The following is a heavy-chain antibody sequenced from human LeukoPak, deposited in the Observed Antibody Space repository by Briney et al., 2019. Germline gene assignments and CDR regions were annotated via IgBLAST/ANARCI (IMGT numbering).Heavy chain of an antibody. CDR1: GFTFSGYW. D-gene: IGHD6-6*01. J-gene: IGHJ4*02. V-gene: IGHV3-74*01. CDR2: NNPDGSVT. Sequence: PGGSLRLSCVASGFTFSGYWMHWVRQAPGKGLVWVSRNNPDGSVTDYADSVKGRFTISRDNSKNTLYLQMNSLRAEDTAVYYCAKVFSSSFDYWGQGTLVTASS. CDR3: AKVFSSSFDY.